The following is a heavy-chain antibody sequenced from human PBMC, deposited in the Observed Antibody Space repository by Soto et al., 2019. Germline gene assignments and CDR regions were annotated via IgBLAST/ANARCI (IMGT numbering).Heavy chain of an antibody. CDR1: GGSISSYY. Sequence: SETLSLTCTVSGGSISSYYWSWIRQPPGKGLEWIGYMYNTGSTIYNPSLKSRVTISVDTSKNQFSLKLNSVTAADTAVYYCARDRGSYGMDVWGQGTTVTVSS. CDR2: MYNTGST. J-gene: IGHJ6*02. V-gene: IGHV4-59*01. CDR3: ARDRGSYGMDV.